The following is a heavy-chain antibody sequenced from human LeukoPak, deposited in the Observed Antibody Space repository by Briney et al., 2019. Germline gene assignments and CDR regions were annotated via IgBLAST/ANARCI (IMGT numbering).Heavy chain of an antibody. CDR1: GFTFSSYS. Sequence: PGRSLRLSCAASGFTFSSYSMNWVRQAPGKGLEWVSSISSSSSYIYYADSVKGRFTISRDNAKNSLYLQMNSLRAEDTAVYYCAREDSSSGWLQTHWGQGTLVTVSS. J-gene: IGHJ4*02. CDR2: ISSSSSYI. V-gene: IGHV3-21*01. CDR3: AREDSSSGWLQTH. D-gene: IGHD5-24*01.